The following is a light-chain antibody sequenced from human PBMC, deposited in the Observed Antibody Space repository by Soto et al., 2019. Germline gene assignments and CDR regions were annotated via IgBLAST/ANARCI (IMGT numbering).Light chain of an antibody. CDR2: AAS. J-gene: IGKJ1*01. CDR3: QQLNSYPRT. CDR1: QGINSY. V-gene: IGKV1-9*01. Sequence: DVQLTQSPSVLSASVGDRVTITCRASQGINSYLAWYQQQPGKVPKLLIYAASTLHSGVPSRFSGSGSGTEFTLTISSLQPEDFATYYCQQLNSYPRTFGQGTKEEIK.